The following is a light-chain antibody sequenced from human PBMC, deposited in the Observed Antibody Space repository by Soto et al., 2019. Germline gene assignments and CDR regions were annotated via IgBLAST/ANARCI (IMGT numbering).Light chain of an antibody. CDR1: SSDVGAYKY. CDR3: SSYAGGSNLV. Sequence: QSALTQPPSASGSPGQSVTISCTGTSSDVGAYKYVSWYQQHPGKAPKLMIYEVSKRPSGVPDRFSGSKSGNTASLTVSGLQTDDEADYYCSSYAGGSNLVFGTGTKVTVL. J-gene: IGLJ1*01. CDR2: EVS. V-gene: IGLV2-8*01.